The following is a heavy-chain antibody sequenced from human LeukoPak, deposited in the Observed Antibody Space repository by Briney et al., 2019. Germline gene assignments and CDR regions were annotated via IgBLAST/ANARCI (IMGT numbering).Heavy chain of an antibody. Sequence: SETLSLACAVYGGSFSGYYWSWIRRPPGKGLEWIGEINHSGSTNYNPSLKSRVTISVDTSKSQFSLKLSSVTAADTAVYYCARRYYYGSGGYYTRYYYYMDVWGKGTTVTISS. J-gene: IGHJ6*03. V-gene: IGHV4-34*01. CDR1: GGSFSGYY. CDR2: INHSGST. D-gene: IGHD3-10*01. CDR3: ARRYYYGSGGYYTRYYYYMDV.